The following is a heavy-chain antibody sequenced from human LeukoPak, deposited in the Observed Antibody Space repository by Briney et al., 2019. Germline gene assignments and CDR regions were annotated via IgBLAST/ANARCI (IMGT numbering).Heavy chain of an antibody. J-gene: IGHJ5*02. CDR3: ARDSPHRDYNWFDP. V-gene: IGHV1-2*02. D-gene: IGHD2-21*02. Sequence: ASVKVSCKASGYTFTGYYMHWVRQAPGQGLEWMGWINPNSGGTNYAQKFQGRVTMTRDTSISTAYMELSRLRSDDTAVYYCARDSPHRDYNWFDPWGQGTLVTVSS. CDR1: GYTFTGYY. CDR2: INPNSGGT.